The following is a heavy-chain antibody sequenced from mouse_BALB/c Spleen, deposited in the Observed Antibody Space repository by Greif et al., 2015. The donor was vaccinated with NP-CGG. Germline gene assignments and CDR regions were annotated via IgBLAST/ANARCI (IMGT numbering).Heavy chain of an antibody. Sequence: VQLQESGPELVKPGASVKISCKASGYTFTDYYINWVKQKPGQGLEWIGWNYPGSGNTKYNEKVKCKATLTVDTSSSTAYMQLSSPTSEDTAVYFCARRTGTEAMDYWGQGTSVTVSS. D-gene: IGHD4-1*01. V-gene: IGHV1-84*02. CDR3: ARRTGTEAMDY. CDR1: GYTFTDYY. J-gene: IGHJ4*01. CDR2: NYPGSGNT.